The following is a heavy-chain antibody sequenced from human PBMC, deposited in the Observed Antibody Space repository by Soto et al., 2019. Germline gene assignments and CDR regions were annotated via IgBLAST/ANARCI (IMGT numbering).Heavy chain of an antibody. J-gene: IGHJ5*02. Sequence: SGPTLVNPTQTLTLTCTFSGFSLRTSGMRVSWIRQPPGKALEWLARIDWNDDKFYSTSLRTRLTISKDTSKNQVVLSMTNMDPVVTATYYCAKTGTDGSWFDPWGHGTLVTVSS. D-gene: IGHD1-1*01. CDR1: GFSLRTSGMR. V-gene: IGHV2-70*04. CDR3: AKTGTDGSWFDP. CDR2: IDWNDDK.